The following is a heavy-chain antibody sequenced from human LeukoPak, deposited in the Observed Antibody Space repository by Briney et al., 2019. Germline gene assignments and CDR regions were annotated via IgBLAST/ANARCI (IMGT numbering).Heavy chain of an antibody. CDR1: GDSISSYY. CDR3: ARVTYSSSWYYFDY. J-gene: IGHJ4*02. V-gene: IGHV4-59*01. D-gene: IGHD6-13*01. CDR2: IYHSGST. Sequence: SETLSLTCTVSGDSISSYYWSWIRQPPGKGLEWIGYIYHSGSTNYNPSLKSRVTISIDTSKNQFSLKLSSVTAADTAAYYCARVTYSSSWYYFDYWGQGTLVTVSS.